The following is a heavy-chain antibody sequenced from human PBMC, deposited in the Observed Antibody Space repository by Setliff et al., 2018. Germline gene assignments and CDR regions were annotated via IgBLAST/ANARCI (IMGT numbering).Heavy chain of an antibody. Sequence: SETLSLTCTVSGDSISSRRNYWGWFRQPAGKELEWIGQIYTRWSTNYNPSLKSRVTISVDTSKNQFSLKLSSVTAADTAVYYCAGGSGSYPPHMDVWGKGTTVTVSS. CDR1: GDSISSRRNY. CDR3: AGGSGSYPPHMDV. J-gene: IGHJ6*03. D-gene: IGHD3-10*01. V-gene: IGHV4-61*09. CDR2: IYTRWST.